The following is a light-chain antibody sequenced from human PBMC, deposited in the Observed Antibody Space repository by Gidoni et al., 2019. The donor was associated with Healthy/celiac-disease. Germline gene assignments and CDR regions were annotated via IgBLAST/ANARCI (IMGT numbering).Light chain of an antibody. CDR1: QGISSY. J-gene: IGKJ2*03. V-gene: IGKV1-9*01. CDR3: QQLNSYPVS. CDR2: AAS. Sequence: IQLTQSLSFLSASVGDRVTITCRASQGISSYLAWYQQKPGKAPKLLIYAASTLQSGVPSRFSGSGSGTEFTLTIGSLQPEDFATYYCQQLNSYPVSFGQGTKLEIK.